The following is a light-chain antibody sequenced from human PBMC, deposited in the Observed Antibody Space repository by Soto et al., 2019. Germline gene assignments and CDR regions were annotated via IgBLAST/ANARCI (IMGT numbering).Light chain of an antibody. CDR2: EVT. CDR3: SSYATGDNYV. J-gene: IGLJ1*01. CDR1: RRDIGAYKY. V-gene: IGLV2-8*01. Sequence: QSALTQPASVSGSPGQSITISCTGTRRDIGAYKYVSWYQQHPGKAPKLMIYEVTKRPSGVPDRFSGSKSGNTASLTVSGLQAEDEADYYCSSYATGDNYVFGSGTKLTVL.